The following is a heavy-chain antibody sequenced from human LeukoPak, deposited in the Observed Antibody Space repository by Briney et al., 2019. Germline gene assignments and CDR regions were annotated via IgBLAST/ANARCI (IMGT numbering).Heavy chain of an antibody. CDR3: ARDNNDRASWSFDI. CDR2: ISSGSGTI. Sequence: PGGSLRLSCAASGFTLSGFSMNWVRQAPGKGLEWVSYISSGSGTIYYADSVEGRFTISRDNAKNSLYLQLSSLRVEDTAVYYCARDNNDRASWSFDIWGRGTMVTVSS. J-gene: IGHJ3*02. CDR1: GFTLSGFS. D-gene: IGHD6-13*01. V-gene: IGHV3-48*01.